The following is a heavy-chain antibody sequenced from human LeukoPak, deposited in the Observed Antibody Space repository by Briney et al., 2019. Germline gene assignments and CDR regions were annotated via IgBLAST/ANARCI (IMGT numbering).Heavy chain of an antibody. J-gene: IGHJ4*02. CDR2: IYTSGST. V-gene: IGHV4-61*02. D-gene: IGHD1-14*01. CDR1: GGSISSGSYY. CDR3: ARAGTQTYFFDY. Sequence: ASETLSLTCTVSGGSISSGSYYWTWIRQPPGKGLEWIGRIYTSGSTNFNPSLKSRVTISLDTSKNQFSLKLSSVTAADTAVYYCARAGTQTYFFDYWGQGTLVTVSS.